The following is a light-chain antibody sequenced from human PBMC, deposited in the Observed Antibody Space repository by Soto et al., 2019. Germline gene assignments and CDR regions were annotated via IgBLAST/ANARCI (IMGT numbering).Light chain of an antibody. CDR1: QSVSSY. CDR3: QQRSNWPPT. V-gene: IGKV3-11*01. Sequence: DIVLTQSPATLSLSPGERATLSCRASQSVSSYLAWYQQKPGQAPRLLIYDASNRATGIPARFSGSGSGIDFTLTISSLEPEDFAVYYCQQRSNWPPTFGQGTRLEIK. J-gene: IGKJ5*01. CDR2: DAS.